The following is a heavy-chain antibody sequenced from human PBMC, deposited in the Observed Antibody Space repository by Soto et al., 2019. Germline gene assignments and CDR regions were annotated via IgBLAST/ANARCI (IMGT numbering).Heavy chain of an antibody. J-gene: IGHJ3*02. CDR1: GHTFTNYY. CDR3: ARLRTSVTTEDAFDI. D-gene: IGHD4-17*01. Sequence: PGESLKISCKGSGHTFTNYYIGWVRQLPGKGLERMGIIYPDDSTTRYGPSFQGQVTISVDKSIDTAFLQWGSLRASDTAMYYCARLRTSVTTEDAFDIWGPGTKVTVSS. CDR2: IYPDDSTT. V-gene: IGHV5-51*01.